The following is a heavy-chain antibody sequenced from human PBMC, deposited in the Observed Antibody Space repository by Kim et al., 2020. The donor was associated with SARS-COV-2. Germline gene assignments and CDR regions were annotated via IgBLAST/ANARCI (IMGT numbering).Heavy chain of an antibody. CDR3: ARARPELYSSSHLGMDV. D-gene: IGHD6-13*01. J-gene: IGHJ6*02. Sequence: ASVKVSCKASGYTFTSYGISWVRQAPGQGLEWMGWISAYNGNTNYAQKLQGRVTMTTDTSTSTAYMELRSLRSDDTAVYYCARARPELYSSSHLGMDVWGQGTTVTVSS. V-gene: IGHV1-18*01. CDR1: GYTFTSYG. CDR2: ISAYNGNT.